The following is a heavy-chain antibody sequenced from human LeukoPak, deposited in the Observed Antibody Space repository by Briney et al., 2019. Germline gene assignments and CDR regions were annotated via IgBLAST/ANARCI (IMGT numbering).Heavy chain of an antibody. J-gene: IGHJ4*02. Sequence: GGSLRLSCAASGFTFDDYAMHWVRQAPGKGLEWVSGISWNSGSIGYADSVKGRFTISRDNAKNSLYLQMNSLRAEDTALYYCAKFQGPNYCDSSGYYYFDYWGQGTLVTVSS. D-gene: IGHD3-22*01. CDR1: GFTFDDYA. CDR2: ISWNSGSI. V-gene: IGHV3-9*01. CDR3: AKFQGPNYCDSSGYYYFDY.